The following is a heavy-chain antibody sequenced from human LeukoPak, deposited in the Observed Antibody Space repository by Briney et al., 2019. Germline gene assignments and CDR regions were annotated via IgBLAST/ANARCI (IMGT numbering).Heavy chain of an antibody. J-gene: IGHJ4*02. CDR3: ASSYYDSSGPFDY. Sequence: SETLSLTCTVSGGSISSYYWSWTRQPPGKGLEWIGYIYYSGSTNYNPSLKSRVTISVDTSKNQFSLKLSSVTAADTAVYYCASSYYDSSGPFDYWGQGTLVTVSS. CDR1: GGSISSYY. D-gene: IGHD3-22*01. V-gene: IGHV4-59*08. CDR2: IYYSGST.